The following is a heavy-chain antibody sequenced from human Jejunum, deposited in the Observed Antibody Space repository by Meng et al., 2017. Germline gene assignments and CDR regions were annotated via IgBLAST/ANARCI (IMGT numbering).Heavy chain of an antibody. J-gene: IGHJ4*02. CDR2: INDSGST. V-gene: IGHV4-34*01. D-gene: IGHD3-3*01. CDR3: VDSKWSANY. Sequence: QVPLQQWGAGLLKPSEPLSLPRAVYGGSFSGHYWTWIRQPPGKGLEWIGEINDSGSTHYNPSLGSRVTISVDTSKSQFSLKLISVTAADTGVYYCVDSKWSANYWGQGTLVTVSS. CDR1: GGSFSGHY.